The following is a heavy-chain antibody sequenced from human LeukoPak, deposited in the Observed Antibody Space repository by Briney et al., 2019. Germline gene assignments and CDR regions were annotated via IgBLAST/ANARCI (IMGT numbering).Heavy chain of an antibody. CDR1: GGSFSGYY. CDR2: INHSGST. CDR3: ARGLLHPAAGTS. V-gene: IGHV4-34*01. J-gene: IGHJ5*02. D-gene: IGHD6-13*01. Sequence: PSETLSLTCAVYGGSFSGYYWSWIRQPPGKGLEWIGEINHSGSTNYNPSLKSRVTISVDTSKNRFSLKLSSVTAADTAVYYCARGLLHPAAGTSWGQGTLVTVSS.